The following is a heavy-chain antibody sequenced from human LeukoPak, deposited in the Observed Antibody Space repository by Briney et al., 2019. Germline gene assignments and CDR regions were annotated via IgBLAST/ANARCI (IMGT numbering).Heavy chain of an antibody. V-gene: IGHV1-18*01. CDR1: GYTFTSCG. CDR2: ISAYNGNT. CDR3: ARVTMVRGVITPWHFDY. D-gene: IGHD3-10*01. J-gene: IGHJ4*02. Sequence: ASVKVSCKASGYTFTSCGISWVRQAPGQGLEWMGWISAYNGNTSYAQKLQGRVTMTTDTSTSTAYMELRSLRSDDTAVYYCARVTMVRGVITPWHFDYWGQGTLVTVSS.